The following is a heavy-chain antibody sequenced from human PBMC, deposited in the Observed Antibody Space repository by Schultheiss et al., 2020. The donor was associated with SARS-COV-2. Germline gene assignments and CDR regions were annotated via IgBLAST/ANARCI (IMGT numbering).Heavy chain of an antibody. V-gene: IGHV4-59*08. CDR2: IYYSGST. J-gene: IGHJ5*02. CDR3: ASIGHGVSTRLFDP. CDR1: GGSISSYY. Sequence: SETLSLTCTVSGGSISSYYWSWIRQPPGKGLEWIGYIYYSGSTNYNPSLKSRVTISVDTSKNQFSLKLSSVTAADTAVYYCASIGHGVSTRLFDPWGQGTLVTVSS. D-gene: IGHD2/OR15-2a*01.